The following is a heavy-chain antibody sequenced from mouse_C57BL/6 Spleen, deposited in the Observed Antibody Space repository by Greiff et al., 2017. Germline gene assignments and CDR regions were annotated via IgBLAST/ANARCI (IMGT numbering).Heavy chain of an antibody. J-gene: IGHJ4*01. CDR1: GFSLTSYG. CDR2: IWSGGST. Sequence: QVQLQQSGPGLVQPSQSLSITCTVSGFSLTSYGVHWVRQSPGQGLEWLGVIWSGGSTDYNAAFISRLSISKDKSKSQVFFKMNSLQADDTAIYYCARNGDFYYGSSPHYYAIDYWGQGTSVTVSS. V-gene: IGHV2-2*01. CDR3: ARNGDFYYGSSPHYYAIDY. D-gene: IGHD1-1*01.